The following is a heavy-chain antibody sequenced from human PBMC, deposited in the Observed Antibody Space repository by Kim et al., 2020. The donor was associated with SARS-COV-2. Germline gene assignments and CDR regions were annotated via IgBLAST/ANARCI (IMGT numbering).Heavy chain of an antibody. J-gene: IGHJ4*02. Sequence: KYYADSVKGRFTISRDNSKNTLYLQMNSLRAEDTAVYYCAKDYGGNSGDYWGQGTLVTVSS. CDR3: AKDYGGNSGDY. D-gene: IGHD4-17*01. CDR2: K. V-gene: IGHV3-30*02.